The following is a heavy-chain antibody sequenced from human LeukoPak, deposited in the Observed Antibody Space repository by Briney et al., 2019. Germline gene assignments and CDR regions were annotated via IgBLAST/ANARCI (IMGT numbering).Heavy chain of an antibody. J-gene: IGHJ3*02. CDR3: ARAEAAYGDDAFDI. CDR1: GFTFSSYD. D-gene: IGHD4-17*01. Sequence: PGGSLRLSCAASGFTFSSYDMHWVRQATGKGLEWVSAIGTAGDTYYPGSVKGRFTISRENAKNSLYLQMNSLRAGDTAVYYCARAEAAYGDDAFDIWAQGTMVTVSS. CDR2: IGTAGDT. V-gene: IGHV3-13*01.